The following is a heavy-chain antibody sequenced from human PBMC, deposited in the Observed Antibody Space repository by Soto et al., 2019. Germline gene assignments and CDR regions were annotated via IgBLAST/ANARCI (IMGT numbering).Heavy chain of an antibody. J-gene: IGHJ4*02. D-gene: IGHD6-13*01. Sequence: QVQLVESGGGVVQPGRSLRLSCAASGFTFSSYGMHWVRQAPGKGLEWVAVISYDGSNKYYADSVKGRFTISRDNSKNTLYLQMNSLRAEDTTVYYCAKVGGQQLSFDYWGQGTLVTVSS. CDR3: AKVGGQQLSFDY. V-gene: IGHV3-30*18. CDR2: ISYDGSNK. CDR1: GFTFSSYG.